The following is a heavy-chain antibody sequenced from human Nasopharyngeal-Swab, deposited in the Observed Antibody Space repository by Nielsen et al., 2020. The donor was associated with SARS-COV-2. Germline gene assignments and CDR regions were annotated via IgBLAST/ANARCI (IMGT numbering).Heavy chain of an antibody. J-gene: IGHJ4*02. CDR3: ARDRSIAVADRLDH. D-gene: IGHD6-19*01. V-gene: IGHV3-11*01. Sequence: LSLTCAASGFTFSDYYMSWIRQAPGKGLEWLSFISSSSSTIYYADSVKGRFTVSRDNAKNSLYLQMNSLRAEDTAVYYCARDRSIAVADRLDHWGQGTLVTVSS. CDR2: ISSSSSTI. CDR1: GFTFSDYY.